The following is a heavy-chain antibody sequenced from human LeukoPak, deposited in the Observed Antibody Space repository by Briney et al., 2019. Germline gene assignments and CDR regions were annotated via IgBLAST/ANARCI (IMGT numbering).Heavy chain of an antibody. CDR1: GGSISSGDYY. Sequence: SQILSLTCTVSGGSISSGDYYWSWIRQPPGKGLEWIGYIYYSGSTYYNPSLKSRITISVDTSKNQFSLKLSSVTAADTAVYYCAREKAVYGSGSYLFWGRGTLVTVSS. CDR3: AREKAVYGSGSYLF. J-gene: IGHJ4*02. CDR2: IYYSGST. V-gene: IGHV4-30-4*01. D-gene: IGHD3-10*01.